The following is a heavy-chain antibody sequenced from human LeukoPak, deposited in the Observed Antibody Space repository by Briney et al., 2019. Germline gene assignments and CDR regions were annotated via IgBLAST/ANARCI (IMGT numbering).Heavy chain of an antibody. CDR1: GFTFSNAW. CDR3: TTDLGGGY. CDR2: IKSKTERGTT. J-gene: IGHJ4*02. V-gene: IGHV3-15*01. D-gene: IGHD3-16*01. Sequence: GGPLRLSCAASGFTFSNAWMSWVRQAPGKGLEWVGRIKSKTERGTTDYAAPVKGRFTISRDDAKNTLYLQMNSLKTEDTAVYYCTTDLGGGYWGQATLVAVRS.